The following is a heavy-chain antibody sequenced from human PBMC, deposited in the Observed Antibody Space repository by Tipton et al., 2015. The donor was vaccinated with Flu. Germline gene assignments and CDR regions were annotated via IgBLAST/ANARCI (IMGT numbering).Heavy chain of an antibody. J-gene: IGHJ6*03. V-gene: IGHV4-34*01. Sequence: LRLSCAVYGGSFSGYYWSWIRQPPGKGLEWIGEINHSGSINYNPSLKSRVTISVDTSKNQFSLKLSSVTAADTAVYYCARGRGYSYTGGYYMDVWGKGTTVTVSS. D-gene: IGHD5-18*01. CDR3: ARGRGYSYTGGYYMDV. CDR2: INHSGSI. CDR1: GGSFSGYY.